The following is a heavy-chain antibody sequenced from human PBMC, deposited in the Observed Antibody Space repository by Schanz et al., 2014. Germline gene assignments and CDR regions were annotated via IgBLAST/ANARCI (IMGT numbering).Heavy chain of an antibody. Sequence: QVHLVQSGAEVKKPGSSVKVSCKASGGTFSSFGINWVRQAPGQGLEWMGWISAYNGHTDYAQKLQGRVTMTTDTSTGTAYMELRSLRSDDTALYYCTRGGYSYALSAFDIWGQGTMVTVSS. CDR3: TRGGYSYALSAFDI. J-gene: IGHJ3*02. CDR1: GGTFSSFG. D-gene: IGHD5-18*01. V-gene: IGHV1-18*01. CDR2: ISAYNGHT.